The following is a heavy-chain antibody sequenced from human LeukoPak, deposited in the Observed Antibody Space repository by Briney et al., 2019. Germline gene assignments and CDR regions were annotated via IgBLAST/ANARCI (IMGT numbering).Heavy chain of an antibody. CDR2: ISSSSTI. Sequence: QPGGSLRLSCAASGFTFSSYSMNWVRQAPGKGLEWVSYISSSSTIDYADSVKGRFTISRGNAKNSLYLQMNSLRAEDTAVYYCAKRNCSSTSCRQSAEYFQHWGQGTLVTVSS. D-gene: IGHD2-2*01. CDR1: GFTFSSYS. J-gene: IGHJ1*01. CDR3: AKRNCSSTSCRQSAEYFQH. V-gene: IGHV3-48*04.